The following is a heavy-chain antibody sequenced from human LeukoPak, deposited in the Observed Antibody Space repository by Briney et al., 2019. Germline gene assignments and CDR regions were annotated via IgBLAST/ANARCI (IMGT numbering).Heavy chain of an antibody. CDR2: ISSSSSII. Sequence: PGGPLRLSCAASGFIFSSYSMNWVREARGKGLEGSSYISSSSSIIYYADSVKGRFTISRDNAKNSLYLQMNSLRAEDTAVYYCARDPTQWLRYGYFDYWGQGTLVTVSS. J-gene: IGHJ4*02. V-gene: IGHV3-48*04. CDR3: ARDPTQWLRYGYFDY. CDR1: GFIFSSYS. D-gene: IGHD5-12*01.